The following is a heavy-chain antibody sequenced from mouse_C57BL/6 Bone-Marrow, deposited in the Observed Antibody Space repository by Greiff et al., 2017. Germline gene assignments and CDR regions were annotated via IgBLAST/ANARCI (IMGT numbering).Heavy chain of an antibody. CDR2: IDPSDSYN. J-gene: IGHJ1*03. CDR3: ARRTTAFDV. Sequence: QVQLQQPGAELVKPGASVKLSCKASGYTFTSYWMPWVKQRPGQGLEWIGEIDPSDSYNNYNQKFKGKATLTVDTSSSTAYMQLSSLTSEYAAVYYCARRTTAFDVWGTGTTVTVSS. D-gene: IGHD1-2*01. CDR1: GYTFTSYW. V-gene: IGHV1-50*01.